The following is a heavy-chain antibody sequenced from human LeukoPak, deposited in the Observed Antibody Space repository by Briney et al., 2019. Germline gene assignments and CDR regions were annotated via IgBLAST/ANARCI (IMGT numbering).Heavy chain of an antibody. J-gene: IGHJ4*02. D-gene: IGHD3-22*01. CDR1: GFTFSSYS. CDR2: ISSSSSYI. Sequence: PGGSLRLSRAASGFTFSSYSMNWVRQAPGKGLEWVSSISSSSSYIYYADSVKGRFTISRDNAKNSLYLQMNSLRAEDTAVYYCARDCRDSSGYYYFDYWGQGTLVTVSS. CDR3: ARDCRDSSGYYYFDY. V-gene: IGHV3-21*01.